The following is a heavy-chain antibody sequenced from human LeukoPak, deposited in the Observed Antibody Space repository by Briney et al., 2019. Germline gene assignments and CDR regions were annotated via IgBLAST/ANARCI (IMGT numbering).Heavy chain of an antibody. V-gene: IGHV4-59*01. CDR3: ARGWSRDIVVVPAAFDY. J-gene: IGHJ4*02. CDR2: IYYSGST. Sequence: SETLSLTCTVSGGSISSYYWSWIRQPPGKGLEWIGYIYYSGSTNYNPSLKSRVTISVDTSKNQFSLKLSSVTVADTAVYYCARGWSRDIVVVPAAFDYWGQGTLVTVSS. D-gene: IGHD2-2*01. CDR1: GGSISSYY.